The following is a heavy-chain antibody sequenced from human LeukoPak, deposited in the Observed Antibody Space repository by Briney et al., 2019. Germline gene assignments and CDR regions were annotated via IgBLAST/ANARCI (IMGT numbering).Heavy chain of an antibody. D-gene: IGHD3-22*01. CDR2: ISGSGGST. J-gene: IGHJ3*02. CDR1: GFTFSSYA. CDR3: AKVYYDTGAFDI. Sequence: GGSLRLSCAASGFTFSSYAMSWVRQAPRKGLEWVSAISGSGGSTYYADSVKGRFTISRDNSENTLYLQMNSLRAEDTAVYYCAKVYYDTGAFDIWGQGTMVTVSS. V-gene: IGHV3-23*01.